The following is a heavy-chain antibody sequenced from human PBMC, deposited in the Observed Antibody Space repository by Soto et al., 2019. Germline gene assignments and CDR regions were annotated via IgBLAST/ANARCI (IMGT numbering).Heavy chain of an antibody. Sequence: EVQLVESGGGLVQPGGSLRLSCAASGLTFSDRYMDWVRQAPGKGLEWVGGIRKKTNSYTTEYAASVKGRFIISRDDSTNSLYLQMSSLKTEDTAVYYCTTVTTVDYYFDYWGQGTLVTVSS. CDR2: IRKKTNSYTT. CDR3: TTVTTVDYYFDY. D-gene: IGHD4-17*01. J-gene: IGHJ4*02. CDR1: GLTFSDRY. V-gene: IGHV3-72*01.